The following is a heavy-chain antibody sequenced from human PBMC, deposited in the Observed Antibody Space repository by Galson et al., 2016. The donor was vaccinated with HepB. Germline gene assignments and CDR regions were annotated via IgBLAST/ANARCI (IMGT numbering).Heavy chain of an antibody. CDR3: SRELMGSKEYYYYGMDV. V-gene: IGHV3-48*02. J-gene: IGHJ6*02. CDR2: LSSTSSTI. CDR1: GFSFSSYH. Sequence: SLRLSCAASGFSFSSYHMNWVRQAPGKGLEWVSFLSSTSSTIYYADSVKGRFTNSRDNAKNSLYLQMNGLRDEDTAVYYCSRELMGSKEYYYYGMDVWGQGTTVTVSS. D-gene: IGHD1-26*01.